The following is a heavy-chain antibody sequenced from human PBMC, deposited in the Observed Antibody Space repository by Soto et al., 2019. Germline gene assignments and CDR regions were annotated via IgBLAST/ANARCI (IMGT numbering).Heavy chain of an antibody. Sequence: QVQLVQSGAEVKEPGASVKVSCKASGYTFASYGINWVRQAPGQGLEWMGWISGYNGNTKYAQKFQGRVTVTTDTFTSRGYMELRSLRSDDTAVYYCARDGILGTTQGSWFDPWGQGTLVTVSS. CDR1: GYTFASYG. CDR3: ARDGILGTTQGSWFDP. CDR2: ISGYNGNT. V-gene: IGHV1-18*01. D-gene: IGHD1-26*01. J-gene: IGHJ5*02.